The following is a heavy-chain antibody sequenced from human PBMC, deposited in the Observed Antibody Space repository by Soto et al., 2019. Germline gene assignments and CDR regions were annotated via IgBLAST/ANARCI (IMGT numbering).Heavy chain of an antibody. D-gene: IGHD2-21*02. CDR3: ASQFCSGGACFNWFDP. J-gene: IGHJ5*02. CDR1: GGSIRSSLYY. Sequence: QVQLQESGPGLVKPSQTLSLTCTVSGGSIRSSLYYWSWIRQPPGKGLEWIGYIFDSGITHYNPSLKSRVAMSVDTSKNQFSLHLTSVTAADTAVYFCASQFCSGGACFNWFDPWGHGTLVTVSS. V-gene: IGHV4-30-4*01. CDR2: IFDSGIT.